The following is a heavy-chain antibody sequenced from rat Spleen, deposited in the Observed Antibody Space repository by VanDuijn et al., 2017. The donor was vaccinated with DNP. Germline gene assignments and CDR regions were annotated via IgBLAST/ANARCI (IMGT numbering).Heavy chain of an antibody. CDR3: AGRPPPTRGPFDY. CDR2: ITYDGSNT. CDR1: GFTFSDHN. Sequence: EVQLVESGGGLVQPGRSLIISCTASGFTFSDHNMAWVRQAPKKGLELVATITYDGSNTYYRDSVKGRFIISRNNARRTLYLQMDSLRSDDTATYYCAGRPPPTRGPFDYWGQGIMVTVSS. D-gene: IGHD1-4*01. V-gene: IGHV5-7*01. J-gene: IGHJ2*01.